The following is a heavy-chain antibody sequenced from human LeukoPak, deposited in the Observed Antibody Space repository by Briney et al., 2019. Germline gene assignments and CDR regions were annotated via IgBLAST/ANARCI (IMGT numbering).Heavy chain of an antibody. CDR1: GSGFIFSNYG. CDR2: IKQDGSEK. CDR3: ARVKQQLVRLLGRDTTYYYYYYMDV. D-gene: IGHD6-13*01. J-gene: IGHJ6*03. V-gene: IGHV3-7*01. Sequence: PGGSLRLSCAASGSGFIFSNYGMSWVRQAPGKGLEWVANIKQDGSEKHYVDSVKGRFTISRDNAKNSLFLQMNSLRAEDTAVYFCARVKQQLVRLLGRDTTYYYYYYMDVWGKGTTVTVSS.